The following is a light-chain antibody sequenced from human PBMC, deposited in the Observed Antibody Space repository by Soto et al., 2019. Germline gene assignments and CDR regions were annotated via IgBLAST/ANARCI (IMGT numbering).Light chain of an antibody. V-gene: IGLV3-21*02. CDR1: NIGSKI. J-gene: IGLJ2*01. CDR2: DDD. Sequence: ELTQPPSVSVAPGQSARLTCGGDNIGSKIVHWYQQRPGQAPVLVVYDDDDRPSGIPERFSGSNSGSTATLTISRVEAGDEADYYCQVWAGSSARVFGGGTKVTVL. CDR3: QVWAGSSARV.